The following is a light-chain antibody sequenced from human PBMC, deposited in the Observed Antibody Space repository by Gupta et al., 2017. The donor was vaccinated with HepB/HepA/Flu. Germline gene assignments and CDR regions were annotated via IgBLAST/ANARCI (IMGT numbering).Light chain of an antibody. V-gene: IGKV3-11*01. CDR2: EAS. J-gene: IGKJ4*02. CDR3: HQGGNWPLT. CDR1: QTVSKN. Sequence: EIVLPPSPATLSLSPGESATLSCRASQTVSKNVAWYQQKPGHAPRLLIYEASDRASGIPARFIGSGSGTDFTLTISRGGPEDFAVDYWHQGGNWPLTCGGGTNVEIK.